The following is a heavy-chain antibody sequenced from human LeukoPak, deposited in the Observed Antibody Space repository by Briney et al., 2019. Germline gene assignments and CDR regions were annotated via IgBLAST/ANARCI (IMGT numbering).Heavy chain of an antibody. CDR3: ARVAGLCSAGSCGNWFDP. CDR1: GYTFIGHY. CDR2: INPNNGGT. J-gene: IGHJ5*02. D-gene: IGHD3-10*01. V-gene: IGHV1-2*02. Sequence: ASVKVSCKPFGYTFIGHYIHWVRQAPGQGLEWMGWINPNNGGTKYAPKFQGGVTMTRDTSISTAYMELSSLRSDDTAVYYCARVAGLCSAGSCGNWFDPWGQGTLVTVSS.